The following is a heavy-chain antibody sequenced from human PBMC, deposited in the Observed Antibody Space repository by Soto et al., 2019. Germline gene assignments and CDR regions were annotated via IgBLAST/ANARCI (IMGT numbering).Heavy chain of an antibody. Sequence: QITLKESGPTLVKPTQTLTLTCTFSGFSLSTSGVGVAWIRQPAGKALAWLALIYWDDNEHYRPSLKSRLTITKDTSKKQVVLTMTNVDPVDTGTYYCAHRIQGRGYTDWGQGTLVTVSS. D-gene: IGHD3-22*01. CDR1: GFSLSTSGVG. V-gene: IGHV2-5*02. CDR2: IYWDDNE. J-gene: IGHJ4*02. CDR3: AHRIQGRGYTD.